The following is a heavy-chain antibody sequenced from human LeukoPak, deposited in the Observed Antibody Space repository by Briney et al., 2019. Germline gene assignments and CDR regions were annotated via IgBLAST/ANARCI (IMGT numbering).Heavy chain of an antibody. Sequence: SETLSLTCTVSGGSISSYYWSWIRQPAGKGLEWIGRIYTSGSTNYNPSLKSRVTMSVDTSKNQFSLKLSSVTAADTAVYYCARDQGDPSFSIAINHWFDPWGQGTLVTVSS. D-gene: IGHD6-6*01. CDR1: GGSISSYY. CDR2: IYTSGST. V-gene: IGHV4-4*07. CDR3: ARDQGDPSFSIAINHWFDP. J-gene: IGHJ5*02.